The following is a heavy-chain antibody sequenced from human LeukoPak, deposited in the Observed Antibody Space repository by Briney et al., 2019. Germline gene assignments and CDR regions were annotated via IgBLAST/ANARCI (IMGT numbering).Heavy chain of an antibody. CDR1: GYTFSSYG. D-gene: IGHD2-15*01. Sequence: ASVKVSCKASGYTFSSYGISWVRQAPGQGLEWLGYISAYNGNTNYAQKVQGRITMTTDKSTSTAYMEMRSLRSDDTAVYYCARDCSGSSCYWIHWGQGTLVTVSS. CDR2: ISAYNGNT. CDR3: ARDCSGSSCYWIH. V-gene: IGHV1-18*01. J-gene: IGHJ4*02.